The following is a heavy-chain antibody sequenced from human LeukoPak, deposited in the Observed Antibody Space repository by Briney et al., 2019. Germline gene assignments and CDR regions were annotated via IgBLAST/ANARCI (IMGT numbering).Heavy chain of an antibody. V-gene: IGHV4-4*07. CDR2: IYTSGST. CDR1: VGSISSYY. CDR3: ARGAVSVAAPFDY. J-gene: IGHJ4*02. Sequence: SETLSLTCTVSVGSISSYYWSCIRQPAGEGLEWIGRIYTSGSTNYNPSLKRRVTMSVATSKNQFSLKLSYVTAADTAVYYCARGAVSVAAPFDYWGQGTLVTVSS. D-gene: IGHD6-13*01.